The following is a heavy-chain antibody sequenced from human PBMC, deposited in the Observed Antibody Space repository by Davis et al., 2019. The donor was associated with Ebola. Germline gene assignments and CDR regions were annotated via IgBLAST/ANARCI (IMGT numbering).Heavy chain of an antibody. Sequence: GESLKISCKGSGYSFAGHWIAWVRQLPGKGLEWMGVIYPGDADTRYSPAFQGQVTISADKSTATAFLQWSSLKASDTAMYDCARQLVRNDYWSVKRRNYYYNIDVWGKGTTVIVSS. J-gene: IGHJ6*03. V-gene: IGHV5-51*01. D-gene: IGHD3-3*01. CDR1: GYSFAGHW. CDR3: ARQLVRNDYWSVKRRNYYYNIDV. CDR2: IYPGDADT.